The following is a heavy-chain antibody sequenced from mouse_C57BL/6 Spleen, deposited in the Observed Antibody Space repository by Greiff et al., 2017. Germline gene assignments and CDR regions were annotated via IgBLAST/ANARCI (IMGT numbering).Heavy chain of an antibody. V-gene: IGHV1-69*01. CDR3: ARSLYYGSSYAMDY. CDR2: IDPSDSYT. Sequence: QVQLQQPGAELVMPGASVKLSCKASGYTFTSYWMHWVKQRPGQGLEWIGEIDPSDSYTNYNQKFKGKSTLTVDKSSRTAYMQLSSLTSEDSAVYYCARSLYYGSSYAMDYWGQGTSVTVSS. J-gene: IGHJ4*01. D-gene: IGHD1-1*01. CDR1: GYTFTSYW.